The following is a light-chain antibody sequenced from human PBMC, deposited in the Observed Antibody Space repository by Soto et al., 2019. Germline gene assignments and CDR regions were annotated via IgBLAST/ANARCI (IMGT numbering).Light chain of an antibody. J-gene: IGKJ1*01. CDR3: QQYGSSPLT. Sequence: EIVMTQSPATLSVSPGERATLSCRASQSLSNKLAWYQQKPGQAPRLLIYGASTRATGIPARFSGSGSGTEFTLTISSLQSEDFAVYYCQQYGSSPLTFGQGTKVDIK. CDR2: GAS. CDR1: QSLSNK. V-gene: IGKV3-15*01.